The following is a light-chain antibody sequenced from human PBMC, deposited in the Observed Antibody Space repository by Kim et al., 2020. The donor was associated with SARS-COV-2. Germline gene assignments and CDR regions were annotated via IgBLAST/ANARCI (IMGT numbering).Light chain of an antibody. CDR3: QAWDSSTAV. CDR1: KLGDKY. CDR2: QDS. V-gene: IGLV3-1*01. J-gene: IGLJ3*02. Sequence: SYELTQPPSVSVSPGQTASITCSGDKLGDKYACXYQQNPGQSPVLVIYQDSKRPSGIPERFSGSNSGNTATLTISGTQAMDEADYYCQAWDSSTAVFGGG.